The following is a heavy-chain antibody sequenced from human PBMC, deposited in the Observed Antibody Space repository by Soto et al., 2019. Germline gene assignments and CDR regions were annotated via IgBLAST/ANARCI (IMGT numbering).Heavy chain of an antibody. Sequence: SVKVSCKASGGTFSSYTISWVRQAPGQGLERMGRIIPILGIANYAQKFQGRVTITADKSTSTAYMELSSLRSEDTAVYYCASTAAAGKGGNGYWGQGTLVTVSS. J-gene: IGHJ4*02. D-gene: IGHD6-13*01. V-gene: IGHV1-69*02. CDR3: ASTAAAGKGGNGY. CDR2: IIPILGIA. CDR1: GGTFSSYT.